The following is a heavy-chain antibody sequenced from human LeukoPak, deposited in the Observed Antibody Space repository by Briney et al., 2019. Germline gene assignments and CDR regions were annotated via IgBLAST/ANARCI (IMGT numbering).Heavy chain of an antibody. V-gene: IGHV4-59*01. D-gene: IGHD3-3*01. CDR1: GGSMSTYA. CDR3: ARASPRTAYDFWSGYSYYFDY. CDR2: IYHSGST. Sequence: SETLSLTCTVSGGSMSTYAWSWIRQPPGKGLEYIGYIYHSGSTNYSPSLKSRVTISVDTSKKQFSLKLSSVTAADTAVYYCARASPRTAYDFWSGYSYYFDYWGQGTLVTVSS. J-gene: IGHJ4*02.